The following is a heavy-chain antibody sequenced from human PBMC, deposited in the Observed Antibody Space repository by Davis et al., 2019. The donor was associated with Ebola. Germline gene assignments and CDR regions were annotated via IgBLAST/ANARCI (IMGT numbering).Heavy chain of an antibody. CDR2: ISSSGSTI. Sequence: GGSLRLSCAASGFTFSAYYMSWIRQAPGKGLEWVSYISSSGSTIYYADSVKGRFTISRDNAKNSLYLQMNSLRAEDTAVYYCARSRKVATILWSNDAFDIWGQGTMVTVSS. V-gene: IGHV3-11*01. CDR1: GFTFSAYY. D-gene: IGHD5-12*01. CDR3: ARSRKVATILWSNDAFDI. J-gene: IGHJ3*02.